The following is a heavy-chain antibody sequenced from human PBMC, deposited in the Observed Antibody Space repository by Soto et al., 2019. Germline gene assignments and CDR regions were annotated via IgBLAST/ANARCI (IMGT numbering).Heavy chain of an antibody. CDR3: ARQYSYGSIYYYYGMDV. Sequence: GGSLRLSCAASGFTFSNDWMHWVLQAAGKGLEWVAVISYDGSNKYYADSVKGRFTISRDNSKNTLYLQMNSLRAEDMAVYYCARQYSYGSIYYYYGMDVWGQGTTVTVSS. CDR2: ISYDGSNK. J-gene: IGHJ6*02. V-gene: IGHV3-30-3*01. D-gene: IGHD5-18*01. CDR1: GFTFSNDW.